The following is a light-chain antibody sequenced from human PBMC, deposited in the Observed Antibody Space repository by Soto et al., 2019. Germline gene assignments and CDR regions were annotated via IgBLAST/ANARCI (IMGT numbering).Light chain of an antibody. J-gene: IGKJ4*01. CDR1: QSVSSTL. CDR3: RQYGRSLASA. CDR2: GAS. Sequence: EIVFEKSPGTLSLSPGERAALSCRASQSVSSTLLAWDQEKTGQAQRLLIYGASTRATGIPDRFSGSGSGTDFTLAISTLESEDFAVYYCRQYGRSLASAIGGGTKVDIK. V-gene: IGKV3-20*01.